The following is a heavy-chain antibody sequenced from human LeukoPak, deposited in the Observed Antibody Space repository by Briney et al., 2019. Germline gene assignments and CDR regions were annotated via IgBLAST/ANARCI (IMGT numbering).Heavy chain of an antibody. CDR3: ARVSRPLYDSSGYDDY. J-gene: IGHJ4*02. V-gene: IGHV1-69*04. Sequence: SVKVSCKASGGTFSSYAISWVRQAPGQGLEWMGRIIPILGIANYAQKLQGRVTITADKSTSTAYMELSSLRSEDTAVYYCARVSRPLYDSSGYDDYWGQGTLVTVSS. CDR2: IIPILGIA. CDR1: GGTFSSYA. D-gene: IGHD3-22*01.